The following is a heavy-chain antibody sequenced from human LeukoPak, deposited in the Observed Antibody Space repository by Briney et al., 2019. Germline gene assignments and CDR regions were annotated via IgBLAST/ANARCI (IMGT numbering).Heavy chain of an antibody. V-gene: IGHV1-2*02. Sequence: ASVKVSCKASGYTFTGYYMHWVRQAPGQGLEWMGWINPNSGGTNYAQEFQGRVTMTRDTSISTAYMELSRLRSDDTAVYYCARSTYDHGDLDYWGQGTLVTVSS. J-gene: IGHJ4*02. CDR1: GYTFTGYY. CDR2: INPNSGGT. D-gene: IGHD4-17*01. CDR3: ARSTYDHGDLDY.